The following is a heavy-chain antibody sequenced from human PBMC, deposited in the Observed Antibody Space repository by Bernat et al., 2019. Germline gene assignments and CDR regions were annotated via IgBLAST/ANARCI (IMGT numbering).Heavy chain of an antibody. CDR2: INQKGST. D-gene: IGHD5-18*01. J-gene: IGHJ5*02. Sequence: QVQLQQWGAGLLKPLETLSLTCAVYGGAFSGYYWSWIRQPPGKGLGGIGGINQKGSTNYNPSLKSRVTISVDTSKNQFSLKLSSVTAADTAVYYCARGRHLIQLFFFIGAGTAKLAFDPWGQGTLVTVSS. V-gene: IGHV4-34*01. CDR3: ARGRHLIQLFFFIGAGTAKLAFDP. CDR1: GGAFSGYY.